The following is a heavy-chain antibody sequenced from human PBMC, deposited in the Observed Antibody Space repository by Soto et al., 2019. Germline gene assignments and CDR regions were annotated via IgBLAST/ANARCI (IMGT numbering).Heavy chain of an antibody. D-gene: IGHD3-10*01. J-gene: IGHJ4*02. V-gene: IGHV1-18*01. Sequence: QVQLVQSGAEVKKPGASVKVSCKASGYTFTSYGISWVRQAPGQGLEWMGWISAYNGNTNYAQKLQGRVTMTTDTSTSTDYMELRSLRSDDTAVYYCARDSHLWEGYYGSGSYYDYWGQGTLVTVSS. CDR1: GYTFTSYG. CDR3: ARDSHLWEGYYGSGSYYDY. CDR2: ISAYNGNT.